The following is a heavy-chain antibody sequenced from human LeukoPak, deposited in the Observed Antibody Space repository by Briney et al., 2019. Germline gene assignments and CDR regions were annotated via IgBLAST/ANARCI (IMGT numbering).Heavy chain of an antibody. V-gene: IGHV4-34*01. CDR3: AREGPYIVVVVAAAHNWFDP. D-gene: IGHD2-15*01. J-gene: IGHJ5*02. CDR2: INHSGST. CDR1: GGSFSGYY. Sequence: SENLSLTCAVYGGSFSGYYWSWIRQPPGKGLEWIGEINHSGSTNYNPSLKSRVTISVDTSKNQFSLKLSSVTAADTAVYYCAREGPYIVVVVAAAHNWFDPWGEGTLVTVSS.